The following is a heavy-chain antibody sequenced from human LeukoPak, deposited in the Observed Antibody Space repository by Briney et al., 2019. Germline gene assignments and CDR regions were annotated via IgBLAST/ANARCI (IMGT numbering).Heavy chain of an antibody. J-gene: IGHJ5*02. CDR3: ARRKVSATVTTRNNWFDP. Sequence: PGGSLRLSCAASGFTFSSYSMNWVRQAPGKGLEWIGSIYYSGSTYYNPSLKSRVTISVDTSKNQFSPKLSSVTAADTAVYYCARRKVSATVTTRNNWFDPWGQGTLVTVSS. CDR1: GFTFSSYSMN. V-gene: IGHV4-39*01. D-gene: IGHD4-11*01. CDR2: IYYSGST.